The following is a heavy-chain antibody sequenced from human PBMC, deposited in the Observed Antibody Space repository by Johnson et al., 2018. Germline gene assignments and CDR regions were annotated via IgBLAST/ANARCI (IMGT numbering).Heavy chain of an antibody. J-gene: IGHJ6*02. CDR2: ISYDGSNK. CDR3: ALTQGYCSRTSCLTLYGMDV. V-gene: IGHV3-30*03. CDR1: GFTFSSYG. Sequence: QVQLVQSGGGVVQPGRSLRLSCAASGFTFSSYGMHWVRQAPGKGLEWVAVISYDGSNKYYADSVKGRFTISRDNSKNTLYLQMNSLRAEDTAVYYCALTQGYCSRTSCLTLYGMDVWGQGTTVTVSS. D-gene: IGHD2-2*01.